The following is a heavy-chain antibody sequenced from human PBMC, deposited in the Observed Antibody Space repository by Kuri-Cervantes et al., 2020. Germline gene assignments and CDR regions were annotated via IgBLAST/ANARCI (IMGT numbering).Heavy chain of an antibody. D-gene: IGHD3-10*01. CDR3: ARIIPLMVRGSNWFDP. CDR1: GFALDTAGVG. J-gene: IGHJ5*02. CDR2: VYWNDEK. V-gene: IGHV2-5*01. Sequence: SGPTLVKPTQTLTLTCSFSGFALDTAGVGVGWVRQPPGKALEFLTRVYWNDEKRSNPSLRSRLTITKDTSNNQVVLTMTDMEPADAATYYCARIIPLMVRGSNWFDPWAREPWSPSPQ.